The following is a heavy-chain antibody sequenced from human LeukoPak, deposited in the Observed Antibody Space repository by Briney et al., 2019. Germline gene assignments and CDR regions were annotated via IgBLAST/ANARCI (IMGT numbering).Heavy chain of an antibody. V-gene: IGHV1-2*02. CDR1: GYTFTSYG. D-gene: IGHD3-22*01. CDR2: INPNSGGT. Sequence: ASVKVSCKASGYTFTSYGISWVRQAPGQGLEWMGWINPNSGGTNYAQKFQGRVTMTRDTSISTAYMELSRLRSDDTAVYYCARGGPSYYYDTSGYPKSWGQGTLVTVSS. J-gene: IGHJ4*02. CDR3: ARGGPSYYYDTSGYPKS.